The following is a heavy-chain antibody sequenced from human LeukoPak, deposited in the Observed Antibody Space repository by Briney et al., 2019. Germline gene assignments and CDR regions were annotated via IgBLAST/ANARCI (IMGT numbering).Heavy chain of an antibody. D-gene: IGHD4-23*01. CDR1: GYTFTSYD. Sequence: GASVKVSCKASGYTFTSYDINWVRQATGQRLEWMGWMNPNSGNTGYAQKFQGRVTITRNTSISTAYMELSSLRSEDTAVYYCARGRRTVVTPGYYYYYMDVWGKGTTVTVSS. V-gene: IGHV1-8*03. CDR2: MNPNSGNT. CDR3: ARGRRTVVTPGYYYYYMDV. J-gene: IGHJ6*03.